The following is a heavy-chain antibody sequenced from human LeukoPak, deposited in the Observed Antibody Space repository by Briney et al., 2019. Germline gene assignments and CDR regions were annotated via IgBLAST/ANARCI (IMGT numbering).Heavy chain of an antibody. V-gene: IGHV3-23*01. CDR2: ISGTGDRT. D-gene: IGHD5-24*01. CDR1: GFSFSNEV. CDR3: SKLYNRDGYNFGDF. Sequence: GGSLRLSCAAAGFSFSNEVLNWVRQAPGKGLEWVSAISGTGDRTYYADSVKGRFTISRDNSKNTLHVQTNSLRAEDTAVYYCSKLYNRDGYNFGDFWGQGTLVTVSS. J-gene: IGHJ4*02.